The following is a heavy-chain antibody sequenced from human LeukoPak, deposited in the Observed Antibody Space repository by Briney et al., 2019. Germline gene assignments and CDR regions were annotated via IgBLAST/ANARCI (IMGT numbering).Heavy chain of an antibody. CDR1: GYTFTDYF. D-gene: IGHD2-21*02. Sequence: ASVTVSFKASGYTFTDYFIHWVRQAPGQGLEWMGLINPNIGDASYSQKFQDRVTMTRDRSINTAYMELSRLTSDDTAVYYCARMALDGGDSIGFDSWGQGTLVTVSS. CDR3: ARMALDGGDSIGFDS. J-gene: IGHJ5*01. CDR2: INPNIGDA. V-gene: IGHV1-2*02.